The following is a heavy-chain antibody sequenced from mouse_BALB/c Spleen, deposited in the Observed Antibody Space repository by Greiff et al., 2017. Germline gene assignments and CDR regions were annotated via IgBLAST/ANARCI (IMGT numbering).Heavy chain of an antibody. Sequence: EVKVVESGTVLARPGASVKMSCKASGYTFTSYWMHWVKQRPGQGLEWIGAIYPGNSDTSYNQKFKGKAKLTAVTSTSTAYMELSSLTNEDSAVYYCTLYYGSSWGYFDVWGAGTTVTVSS. CDR2: IYPGNSDT. CDR1: GYTFTSYW. CDR3: TLYYGSSWGYFDV. D-gene: IGHD1-1*01. J-gene: IGHJ1*01. V-gene: IGHV1-5*01.